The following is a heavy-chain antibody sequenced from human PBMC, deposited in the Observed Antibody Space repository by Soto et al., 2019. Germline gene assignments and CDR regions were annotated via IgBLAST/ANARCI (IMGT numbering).Heavy chain of an antibody. CDR3: ASQFSDCSSTSCYEGTFDY. V-gene: IGHV4-31*03. CDR1: GGSISSGGYY. J-gene: IGHJ4*02. Sequence: QVQLQESGPGLVKPSQTLSLTCTVSGGSISSGGYYWSWIRQHPGKGLEWIGYIYYSGRTYYNPSLKSRVTISVDTSKNQFSLKLSSVTAADTAVYYCASQFSDCSSTSCYEGTFDYWGQGTLVPVSS. CDR2: IYYSGRT. D-gene: IGHD2-2*01.